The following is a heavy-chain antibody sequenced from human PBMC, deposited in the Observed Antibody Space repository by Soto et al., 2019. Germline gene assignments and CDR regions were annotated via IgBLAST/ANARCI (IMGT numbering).Heavy chain of an antibody. CDR1: GFTFSSYW. D-gene: IGHD6-19*01. V-gene: IGHV3-7*01. CDR2: IKQDGSEK. J-gene: IGHJ3*02. Sequence: GGSLRLSCAASGFTFSSYWMSWVRQAPGKGLEWVANIKQDGSEKYYVDSVKGRFTISRDNAKNSLYLQMNSLRAEDTAVYYCASATLGSPDAFDIWGQGTMVPVSS. CDR3: ASATLGSPDAFDI.